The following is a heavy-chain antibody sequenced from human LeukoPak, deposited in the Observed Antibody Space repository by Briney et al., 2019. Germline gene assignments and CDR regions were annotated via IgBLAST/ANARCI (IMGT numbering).Heavy chain of an antibody. CDR3: AKSLRYCSGGSCYAFDY. CDR1: GFTFTDYS. Sequence: GGSLRLSCAASGFTFTDYSMNWVRQAPGKGLEWVSAISGSGGSTYYADSVKGRFTISRDNSKNTLYLQMNSLRAEDTAVYYCAKSLRYCSGGSCYAFDYWGQGTLVTVSS. D-gene: IGHD2-15*01. V-gene: IGHV3-23*01. CDR2: ISGSGGST. J-gene: IGHJ4*02.